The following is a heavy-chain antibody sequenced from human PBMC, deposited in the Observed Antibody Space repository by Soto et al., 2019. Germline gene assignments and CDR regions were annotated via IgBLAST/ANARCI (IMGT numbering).Heavy chain of an antibody. J-gene: IGHJ4*02. CDR1: GFTFSSYG. Sequence: VQLVESGGGVVQPGRSLRLSCAASGFTFSSYGMHWVRQAPGKGLEWVAVISYDGSNKYYADSVKGRFTISRDNSKNTLYLQTNSLRAEDTAVYYCAKDQDFGVVTSSFDYWGQGTLVTVSS. D-gene: IGHD3-3*01. CDR3: AKDQDFGVVTSSFDY. CDR2: ISYDGSNK. V-gene: IGHV3-30*18.